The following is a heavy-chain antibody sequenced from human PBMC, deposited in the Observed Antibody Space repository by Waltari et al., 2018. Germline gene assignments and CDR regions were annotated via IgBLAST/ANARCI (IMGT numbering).Heavy chain of an antibody. Sequence: QLQLQQWGAGLLKPSETLSLTSAVSDGSFSAYYWSWLRQPPGKGLEWIGEINHSGGINDNPSLKSGVTISVATAKKQFSLRLNSVAAADTAVYYCARGPRIAVAGASFDYWGQGTQVTVSS. CDR3: ARGPRIAVAGASFDY. J-gene: IGHJ4*02. D-gene: IGHD6-19*01. V-gene: IGHV4-34*01. CDR2: INHSGGI. CDR1: DGSFSAYY.